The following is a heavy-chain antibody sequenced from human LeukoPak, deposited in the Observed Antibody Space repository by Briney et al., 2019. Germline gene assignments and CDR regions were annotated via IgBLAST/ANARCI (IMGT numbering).Heavy chain of an antibody. J-gene: IGHJ4*02. V-gene: IGHV3-20*04. D-gene: IGHD2-21*01. Sequence: PGGSLRLSCAASGFTFDDYGMSWVRQAPGKGLELVSGINWNGGSRGYADSVKGRFTISRDNAKNSLYLQMNSLRAEDTALYYCARALGGDYDYWGQGTLVTVSS. CDR2: INWNGGSR. CDR3: ARALGGDYDY. CDR1: GFTFDDYG.